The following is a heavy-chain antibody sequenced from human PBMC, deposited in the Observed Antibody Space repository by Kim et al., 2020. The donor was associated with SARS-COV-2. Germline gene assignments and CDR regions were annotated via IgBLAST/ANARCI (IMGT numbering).Heavy chain of an antibody. V-gene: IGHV3-21*01. CDR3: ARDPPVSYYNLDY. J-gene: IGHJ4*02. CDR1: GFTFSSYS. CDR2: ISSSSSYI. Sequence: GGSLRLSCAASGFTFSSYSMNWVRQAPGKGLEWVSSISSSSSYIYYADSVKGRFTISRDNAKNSLYLQMNSLRAEDTAVYYCARDPPVSYYNLDYWGQGTLVTVSS. D-gene: IGHD3-10*01.